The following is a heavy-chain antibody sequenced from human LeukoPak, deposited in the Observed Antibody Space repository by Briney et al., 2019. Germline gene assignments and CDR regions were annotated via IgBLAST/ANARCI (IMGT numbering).Heavy chain of an antibody. V-gene: IGHV1-8*03. CDR1: GGTFSSYA. J-gene: IGHJ6*03. D-gene: IGHD3-10*01. Sequence: ASVKVSCKASGGTFSSYAISWVRQAPGQGLEWMGWMNPNSGNTGYAQKFQGRVTITRDTSISTAYMELSSLMSEDTAVYYCARVSSGSYYYYYYMDVWGKGTTVTVSS. CDR2: MNPNSGNT. CDR3: ARVSSGSYYYYYYMDV.